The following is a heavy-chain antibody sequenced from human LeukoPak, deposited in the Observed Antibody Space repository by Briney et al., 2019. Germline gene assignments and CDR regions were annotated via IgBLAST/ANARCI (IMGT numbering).Heavy chain of an antibody. V-gene: IGHV3-23*01. D-gene: IGHD3-10*01. CDR2: ISGSGGST. CDR3: ARDYFDFYGSGSLLSPLDY. Sequence: GGSLRLSCAASGFTFSSYAMSWVRQAPGKGLEWVSAISGSGGSTYYADSVKGRFTISRDNSKNTLYRQMNSLRAEDTAVYYCARDYFDFYGSGSLLSPLDYWGQGTLVTVSS. CDR1: GFTFSSYA. J-gene: IGHJ4*02.